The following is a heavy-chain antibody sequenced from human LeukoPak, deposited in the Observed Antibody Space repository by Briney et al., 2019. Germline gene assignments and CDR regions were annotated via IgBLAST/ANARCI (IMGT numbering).Heavy chain of an antibody. J-gene: IGHJ4*02. CDR3: ARAAGYSYGYGNHRYYFDY. CDR1: GYRFTSFW. CDR2: IYPGDSDT. Sequence: PGESLKISCQGSGYRFTSFWIAWVRQMPGKGLEWMGIIYPGDSDTRYSPSFQGQVTFSADKSISTAYLQWSSLKASDTAMYYCARAAGYSYGYGNHRYYFDYWGQGTLVTVSS. V-gene: IGHV5-51*01. D-gene: IGHD5-18*01.